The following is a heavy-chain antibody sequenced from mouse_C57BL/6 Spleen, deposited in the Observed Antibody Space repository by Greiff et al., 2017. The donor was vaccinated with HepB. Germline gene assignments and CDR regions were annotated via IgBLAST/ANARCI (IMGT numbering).Heavy chain of an antibody. D-gene: IGHD1-1*01. CDR2: INPNNGGT. J-gene: IGHJ2*01. CDR3: AREEDYYGSSCY. Sequence: VQLQQSGPELVKPGASVKISCKASGYTFTDYYMNWVKQSHGKSLEWIGDINPNNGGTSYNQKFKGKATLTVDKSSSTAYMALRSLTSEDSAVYYCAREEDYYGSSCYWGQGTTLTVSS. CDR1: GYTFTDYY. V-gene: IGHV1-26*01.